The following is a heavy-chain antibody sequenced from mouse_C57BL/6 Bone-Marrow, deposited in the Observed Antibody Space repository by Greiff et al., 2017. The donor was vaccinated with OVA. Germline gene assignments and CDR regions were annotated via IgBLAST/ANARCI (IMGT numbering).Heavy chain of an antibody. CDR1: SSSSLG. Sequence: SSSSLGLNWVKQRPGQGLEWIGNINPSNGGTNYNEKFKSKATLTVDKSSSTAYMQLSSLTSEDSAVYYCARGGLATVVATDYFDYWGQGTTLTVSS. V-gene: IGHV1-53*01. CDR2: INPSNGGT. D-gene: IGHD1-1*01. CDR3: ARGGLATVVATDYFDY. J-gene: IGHJ2*01.